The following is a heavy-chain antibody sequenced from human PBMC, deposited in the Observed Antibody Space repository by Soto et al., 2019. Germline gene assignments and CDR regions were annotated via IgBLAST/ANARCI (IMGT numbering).Heavy chain of an antibody. V-gene: IGHV1-2*04. J-gene: IGHJ4*02. CDR2: INPNSGGT. CDR1: GYTFTGYY. D-gene: IGHD3-3*01. Sequence: ASVKVSCKASGYTFTGYYMHWVRQAPGQGLEWMGWINPNSGGTNYAQKFQGWVTMTRDTSISTAYMELSRLRSDDTAVYYCARGGYYDFWSGYYTEYYYFDYWGQGTLVTVSS. CDR3: ARGGYYDFWSGYYTEYYYFDY.